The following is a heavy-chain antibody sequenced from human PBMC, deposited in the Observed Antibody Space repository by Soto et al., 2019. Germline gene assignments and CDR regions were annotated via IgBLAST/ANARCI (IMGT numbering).Heavy chain of an antibody. CDR3: ARGPYGSGSYYYFDY. CDR2: IYHSGST. Sequence: ASETLSLTCAVSGGSISSGGYSWSWIRQPPGKGLEWIGYIYHSGSTYYNPSLKSRVTISVDRSKNQFSLKLSSVTAADTAVYYCARGPYGSGSYYYFDYWGQGTLVTVSS. D-gene: IGHD3-10*01. CDR1: GGSISSGGYS. J-gene: IGHJ4*02. V-gene: IGHV4-30-2*01.